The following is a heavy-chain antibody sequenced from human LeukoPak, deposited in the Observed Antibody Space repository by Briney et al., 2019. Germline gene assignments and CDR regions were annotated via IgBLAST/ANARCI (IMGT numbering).Heavy chain of an antibody. CDR1: GFTVSSNY. CDR3: AKDPPYCGGDCYFDS. Sequence: GGSLRLSCAASGFTVSSNYMSWVRQAPGKGLEWVSVTYSNGRTYYADSVKGRFTISRDNSKNTLYLQMNNLKTEDTGVYFCAKDPPYCGGDCYFDSWGQGTRVTVSS. J-gene: IGHJ4*02. D-gene: IGHD2-21*02. V-gene: IGHV3-66*03. CDR2: TYSNGRT.